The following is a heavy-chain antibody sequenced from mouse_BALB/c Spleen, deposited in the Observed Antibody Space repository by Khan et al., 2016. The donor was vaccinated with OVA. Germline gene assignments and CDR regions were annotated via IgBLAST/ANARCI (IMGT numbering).Heavy chain of an antibody. D-gene: IGHD1-1*01. V-gene: IGHV5-17*02. J-gene: IGHJ2*01. CDR2: ISGDSSIT. Sequence: EVELVESGGGLVQPGGSRKLSCAASGFTFSTYGMHWVRQVPEKGLEWVAYISGDSSITYYADTVQGRFTISRDNSKNTLFLQMTSLMSEDTARYFCATPYFCGYYFGYWGPSTTLTGSS. CDR1: GFTFSTYG. CDR3: ATPYFCGYYFGY.